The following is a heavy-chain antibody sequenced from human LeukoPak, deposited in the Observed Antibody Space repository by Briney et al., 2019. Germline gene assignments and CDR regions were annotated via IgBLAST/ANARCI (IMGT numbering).Heavy chain of an antibody. D-gene: IGHD3-16*02. J-gene: IGHJ4*02. CDR1: GFTFSGYG. Sequence: GGSLRLSCAASGFTFSGYGMSWVRQAPGKGLEWVSAISGSGGSTYYADSVKGRFTISRDNSKNTLYLQMNSLTAEDTAVYYCAKGGSYRSQPYFDYWGQGTPVTVSS. CDR3: AKGGSYRSQPYFDY. V-gene: IGHV3-23*01. CDR2: ISGSGGST.